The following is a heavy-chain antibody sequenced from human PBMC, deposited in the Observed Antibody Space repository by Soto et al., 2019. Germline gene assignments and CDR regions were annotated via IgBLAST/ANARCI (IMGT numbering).Heavy chain of an antibody. V-gene: IGHV4-59*01. J-gene: IGHJ3*02. D-gene: IGHD6-13*01. CDR3: ARDREKQLHDGLEM. Sequence: QVQLQESGPGLVKASETLSLICTVSGGSISSYYWSWLRQAPGKGLEWIGNIYHSGATNYNPSLERRVTISVDTSKNQFSLSLSSVTAADTAVYFCARDREKQLHDGLEMWGQGTMVTVSP. CDR1: GGSISSYY. CDR2: IYHSGAT.